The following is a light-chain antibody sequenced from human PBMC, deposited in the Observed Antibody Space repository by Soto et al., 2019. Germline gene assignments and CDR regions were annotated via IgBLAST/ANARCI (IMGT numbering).Light chain of an antibody. Sequence: QAVVTQPPSVSGAPGQRVTISCTGSSSNIGAGYDVHWYQQLPGTAPKLLIYGNSNRPSGVPDRFSGSKSGTSASLAITGFQAADEADYYCQSYDSSLSGWVFGGGTKLTVL. CDR3: QSYDSSLSGWV. V-gene: IGLV1-40*01. CDR2: GNS. J-gene: IGLJ2*01. CDR1: SSNIGAGYD.